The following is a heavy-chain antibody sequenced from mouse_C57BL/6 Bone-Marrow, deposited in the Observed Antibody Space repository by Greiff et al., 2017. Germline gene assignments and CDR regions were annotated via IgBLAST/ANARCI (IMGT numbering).Heavy chain of an antibody. CDR1: GYTFTSYW. CDR3: AREEEKKGDYAMDY. CDR2: IDPSDSET. V-gene: IGHV1-52*01. J-gene: IGHJ4*01. Sequence: QVQLQQPGAELVRPGSSVKLSCKASGYTFTSYWMHWVKQRPIQGLEWIGNIDPSDSETHYNQKFKDKATLTVDKSSSTAYMQLSSLTSEDSAVYYCAREEEKKGDYAMDYWGQGTSVTVSS.